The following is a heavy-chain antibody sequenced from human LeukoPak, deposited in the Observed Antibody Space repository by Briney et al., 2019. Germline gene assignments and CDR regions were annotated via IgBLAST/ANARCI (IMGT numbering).Heavy chain of an antibody. Sequence: SETLSLTCTVSGGSVSSGSYYWSWIRQPAGKGLEWIGYIYYSGSTNYNPSLKSRVTISVDTSKNQFSLKLSSVTAADTAVYYWARGYKQHYYGSGSYFAWFDPRGQGTLVTVSS. CDR3: ARGYKQHYYGSGSYFAWFDP. CDR2: IYYSGST. D-gene: IGHD3-10*01. CDR1: GGSVSSGSYY. V-gene: IGHV4-61*01. J-gene: IGHJ5*02.